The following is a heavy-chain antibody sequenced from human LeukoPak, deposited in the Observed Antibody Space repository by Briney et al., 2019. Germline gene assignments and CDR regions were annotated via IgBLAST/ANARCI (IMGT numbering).Heavy chain of an antibody. J-gene: IGHJ5*02. CDR2: IYYSGST. CDR3: ARGGYYGSGNDFRFDP. CDR1: GGSISSYY. Sequence: SETLSLTCTVSGGSISSYYWSWLRQPPGKGLEGIGYIYYSGSTNYNPSLKSRVTISVDTSKNQFSLKLKSVTAADTAVYYCARGGYYGSGNDFRFDPWGQGTLVTVSS. D-gene: IGHD3-10*01. V-gene: IGHV4-59*01.